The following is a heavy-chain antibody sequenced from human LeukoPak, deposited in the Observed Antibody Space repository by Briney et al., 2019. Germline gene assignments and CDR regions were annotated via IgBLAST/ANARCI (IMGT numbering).Heavy chain of an antibody. CDR2: ISGSGGST. D-gene: IGHD3-9*01. CDR1: KFNFHNYG. Sequence: GGSLRLSCTTPKFNFHNYGLTWVRQAPGKELEWVSSISGSGGSTQYAASVQGRFTISRDNSKNTLYLQMNSLRAEDTAVYYCASDFCTDYDILTGYCLWGQGTLVTVSS. J-gene: IGHJ4*02. V-gene: IGHV3-23*01. CDR3: ASDFCTDYDILTGYCL.